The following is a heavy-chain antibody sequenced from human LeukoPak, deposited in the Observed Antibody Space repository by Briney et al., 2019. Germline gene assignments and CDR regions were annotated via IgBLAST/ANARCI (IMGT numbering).Heavy chain of an antibody. CDR2: INPSGGSP. Sequence: ASVKVSYTASGYTFTSSFMHWVRQAPGQGLEWMGIINPSGGSPTYAQKFQGRVTMTRDTSTSTVYMELSSLRSEDTAMHYCARDSSSSSLADPWGQGTLVTVSS. CDR3: ARDSSSSSLADP. J-gene: IGHJ5*02. D-gene: IGHD2-2*01. V-gene: IGHV1-46*01. CDR1: GYTFTSSF.